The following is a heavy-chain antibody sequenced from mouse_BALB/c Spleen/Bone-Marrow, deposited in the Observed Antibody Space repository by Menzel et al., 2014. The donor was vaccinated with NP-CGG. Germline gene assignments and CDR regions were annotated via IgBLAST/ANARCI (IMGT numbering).Heavy chain of an antibody. CDR3: ARNGNCPAWFAY. D-gene: IGHD2-1*01. J-gene: IGHJ3*01. CDR2: ILPGSGST. Sequence: VKLQESGAELMKPGASVKISCKATGYTFSSYWIEWVKQRPGHGLEWIGEILPGSGSTNYNEKFKGKATFTADTSSNTAYMQPSSLTSEDSAVYYCARNGNCPAWFAYWGQGTLVTVSA. V-gene: IGHV1-9*01. CDR1: GYTFSSYW.